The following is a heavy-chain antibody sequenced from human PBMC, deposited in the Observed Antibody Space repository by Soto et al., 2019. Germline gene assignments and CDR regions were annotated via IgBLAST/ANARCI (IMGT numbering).Heavy chain of an antibody. V-gene: IGHV4-39*01. D-gene: IGHD6-19*01. J-gene: IGHJ6*02. CDR3: ASTGIAVAGHYYYGMDV. Sequence: KPSETLSLTCTVSGGSISSSSYYWGWIRQPPGKGLEWIGSIYYSGSTYYNPSLKSRVTISVDTSKNQFSLKLSSVTAADTAVYYCASTGIAVAGHYYYGMDVWGQGTTGTVS. CDR1: GGSISSSSYY. CDR2: IYYSGST.